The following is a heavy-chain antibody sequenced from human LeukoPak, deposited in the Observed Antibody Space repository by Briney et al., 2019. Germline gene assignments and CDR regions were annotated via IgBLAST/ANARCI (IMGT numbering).Heavy chain of an antibody. Sequence: SETLSLTCTVSGGSISSGGYYWSWIRQHSGKGLEWIGYIYYSGSTYYNPSLKSRVTISVDTSKNQFSLKLSSVTAADTAVYYCARGSIAAAGNWFDPWGQGTLVTVSS. CDR3: ARGSIAAAGNWFDP. V-gene: IGHV4-31*03. J-gene: IGHJ5*02. CDR1: GGSISSGGYY. CDR2: IYYSGST. D-gene: IGHD6-13*01.